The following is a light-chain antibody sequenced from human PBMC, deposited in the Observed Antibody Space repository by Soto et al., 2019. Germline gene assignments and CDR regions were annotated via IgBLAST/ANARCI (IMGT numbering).Light chain of an antibody. CDR3: LQDYNYPWT. CDR2: AAS. CDR1: QGIRND. V-gene: IGKV1-6*01. J-gene: IGKJ1*01. Sequence: AIQMTQSPSSLSASVGDRVTITCLASQGIRNDLGWYHQKPGKATKLLIYAASSLQSGVPSRFSGSGSGTDFTLTISSLQPEDFATYYCLQDYNYPWTFGQGTKVDI.